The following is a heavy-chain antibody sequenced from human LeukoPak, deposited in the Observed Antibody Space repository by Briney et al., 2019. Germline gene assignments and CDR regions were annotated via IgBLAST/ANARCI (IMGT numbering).Heavy chain of an antibody. V-gene: IGHV4-59*01. CDR2: IYYSGST. CDR3: ASGSYSFYYMDV. J-gene: IGHJ6*03. CDR1: GGSIRSYY. D-gene: IGHD1-26*01. Sequence: SETLSLTCSVSGGSIRSYYWSWIRQPPGKGLEWIGCIYYSGSTNYNPSLKSRVTISVDASKNQFSLRLSSVTAADTAVYYCASGSYSFYYMDVWGKGTTVTVSS.